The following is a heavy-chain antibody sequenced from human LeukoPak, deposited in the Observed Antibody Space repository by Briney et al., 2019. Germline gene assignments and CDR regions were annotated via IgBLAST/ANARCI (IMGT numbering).Heavy chain of an antibody. J-gene: IGHJ4*02. D-gene: IGHD1/OR15-1a*01. CDR3: AKWAGSGEQTKRYFGPFDF. Sequence: GGSMRLSCSACGYTFSNWAITWVRHAPGVGLEWVSSISGDGGGTYYGDSVKGRFTVSRDNSKNTLYLEINSLRVEDTAVYYCAKWAGSGEQTKRYFGPFDFWGQGTLVTVSS. CDR2: ISGDGGGT. CDR1: GYTFSNWA. V-gene: IGHV3-23*01.